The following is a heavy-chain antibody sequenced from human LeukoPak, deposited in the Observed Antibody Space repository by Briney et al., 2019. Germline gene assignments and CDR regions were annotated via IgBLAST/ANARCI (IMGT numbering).Heavy chain of an antibody. CDR1: CDSLTSSSHY. CDR3: VAGMTASAAFDI. D-gene: IGHD2-21*02. J-gene: IGHJ3*02. CDR2: LHHTGRN. V-gene: IGHV4-39*01. Sequence: SETLSPTCTVSCDSLTSSSHYWGWIPQPPGKRLEWVASLHHTGRNYSNAALKSRVSISMDTAKSQFSLKVNSVTAADSGVYYCVAGMTASAAFDIWGQGTMVAVSS.